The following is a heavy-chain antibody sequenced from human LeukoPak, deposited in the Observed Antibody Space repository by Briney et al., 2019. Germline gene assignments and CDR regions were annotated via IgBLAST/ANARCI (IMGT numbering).Heavy chain of an antibody. D-gene: IGHD3-22*01. V-gene: IGHV3-21*01. CDR3: ARGFTMTPWGY. CDR2: ISSSSSYI. J-gene: IGHJ4*02. Sequence: GGSLRLSCAASGFTFSSYSMNWVRQAPGKGLEGVSSISSSSSYIYYADSVKGRFTISRDNAKNSLDLQMNSLRAEDTAVYYCARGFTMTPWGYWGQGTLVTVSS. CDR1: GFTFSSYS.